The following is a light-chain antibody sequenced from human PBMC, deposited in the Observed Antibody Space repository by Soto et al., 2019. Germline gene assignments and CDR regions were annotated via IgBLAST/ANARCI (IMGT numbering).Light chain of an antibody. V-gene: IGLV2-11*01. CDR3: CSFAGSYTLYV. CDR1: SSDVGGYSY. CDR2: DVS. J-gene: IGLJ1*01. Sequence: QSSLTQPRSVSGSPGQSVTISCTGTSSDVGGYSYVSWFQQHPGKAPKLMIYDVSKRPSGVPDRFTDSKSGNTASLTISGLQAEDEADYYCCSFAGSYTLYVFGTGTKVTVL.